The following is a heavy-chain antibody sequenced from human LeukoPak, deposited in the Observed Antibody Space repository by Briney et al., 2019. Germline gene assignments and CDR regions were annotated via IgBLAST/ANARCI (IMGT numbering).Heavy chain of an antibody. CDR1: GESFSGYY. CDR3: ARGGGRYCSSASCHLDY. D-gene: IGHD2-2*01. J-gene: IGHJ4*02. CDR2: INHSGST. Sequence: SDTLSLTCAVYGESFSGYYWSWIRQPPGKGLEWIGEINHSGSTNYNPPLKCRVHISVDTSKNQFPLKLSSVTAADTAVYYWARGGGRYCSSASCHLDYWGQGTLVTVSS. V-gene: IGHV4-34*01.